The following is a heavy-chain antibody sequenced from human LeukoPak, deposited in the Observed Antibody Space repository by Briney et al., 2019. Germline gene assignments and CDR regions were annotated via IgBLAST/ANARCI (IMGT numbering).Heavy chain of an antibody. CDR2: FDPKDDET. V-gene: IGHV1-24*01. Sequence: RASVKVSCKVSGYTLTKLSMHWVRQAPGKGLEWMGGFDPKDDETIYAQKFQGRVTMTEDTSTDTAYMELSSLGSDDTAVYYCATQYWGGNILTARAGFDPRGQGTLVTVSS. CDR3: ATQYWGGNILTARAGFDP. CDR1: GYTLTKLS. D-gene: IGHD3-9*01. J-gene: IGHJ5*02.